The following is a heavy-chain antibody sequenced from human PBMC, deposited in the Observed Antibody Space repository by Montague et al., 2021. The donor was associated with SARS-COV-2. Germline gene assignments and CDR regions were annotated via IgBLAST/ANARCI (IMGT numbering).Heavy chain of an antibody. CDR1: GDSISTGY. D-gene: IGHD3-10*01. V-gene: IGHV4-59*12. Sequence: SETLSLTCTVSGDSISTGYWAWIRQPPGKGLEWIGYVYYSGRSSYNSSLKSRVTISIDTSKNQFSLKLSSVTAADTAVYYCARDDIVLQGVTKGMDVWGQGTTVTVSS. CDR2: VYYSGRS. J-gene: IGHJ6*02. CDR3: ARDDIVLQGVTKGMDV.